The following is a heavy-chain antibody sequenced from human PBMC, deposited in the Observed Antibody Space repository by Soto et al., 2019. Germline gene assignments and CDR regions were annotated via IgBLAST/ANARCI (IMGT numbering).Heavy chain of an antibody. V-gene: IGHV1-24*01. D-gene: IGHD2-21*02. CDR3: ARDGGDCGYRLTYYYYIGMDV. CDR2: FDPEDGET. J-gene: IGHJ6*02. Sequence: ASVKVSCKVSGYTLTELSMHWVRQAPGKGLEWMGGFDPEDGETIYAQNFQDRITITRDTSASTVYMELSSLRSEDTAVYYCARDGGDCGYRLTYYYYIGMDVWGQGTTVTVSS. CDR1: GYTLTELS.